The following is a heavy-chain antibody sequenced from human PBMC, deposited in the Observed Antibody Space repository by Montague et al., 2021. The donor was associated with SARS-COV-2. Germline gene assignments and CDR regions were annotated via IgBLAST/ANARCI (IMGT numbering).Heavy chain of an antibody. CDR2: IYYSGST. J-gene: IGHJ6*02. Sequence: SETLSLTCTVSGVAIRSSRSEWRTSGLQSGAELVCRGRIYYSGSTYYNPSLKSRVTISVDTSKNQSSLKLSSVTAADTAVYYCARQPVLRYFDWLPWFGGRDVWGQGTTVTVSS. CDR3: ARQPVLRYFDWLPWFGGRDV. D-gene: IGHD3-9*01. V-gene: IGHV4-39*01. CDR1: GVAIRSSRSE.